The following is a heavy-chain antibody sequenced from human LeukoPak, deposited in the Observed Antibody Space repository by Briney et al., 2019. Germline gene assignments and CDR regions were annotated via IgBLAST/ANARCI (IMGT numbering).Heavy chain of an antibody. CDR1: GGSISSGSYY. Sequence: PSQTLSLTCTVSGGSISSGSYYWTWIRQPAGQGLEWIGRIYTSGSTNYNPSFGSRVTISLDTSKNQFSLTLSSLTAADTAVYYCARDSPRDYFDSWGQGTLVTVSS. CDR2: IYTSGST. CDR3: ARDSPRDYFDS. J-gene: IGHJ4*02. V-gene: IGHV4-61*02.